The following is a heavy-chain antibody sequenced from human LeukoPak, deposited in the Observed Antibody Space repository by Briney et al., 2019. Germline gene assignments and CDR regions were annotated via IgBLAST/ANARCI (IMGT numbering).Heavy chain of an antibody. J-gene: IGHJ5*02. CDR3: ARVYYDFWSGHQPHNWFDP. CDR2: IIPIFGTA. D-gene: IGHD3-3*01. CDR1: GGTFSSYA. V-gene: IGHV1-69*05. Sequence: SVKVSCKASGGTFSSYAISWVRQAPGQGLEWMGGIIPIFGTANYAQKFQGRVTITTDESTSTAYIELSSLRSEDTAVYYCARVYYDFWSGHQPHNWFDPWGQGTLVTVSS.